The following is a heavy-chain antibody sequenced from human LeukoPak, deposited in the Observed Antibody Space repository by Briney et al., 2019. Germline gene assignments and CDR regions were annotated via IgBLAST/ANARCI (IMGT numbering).Heavy chain of an antibody. D-gene: IGHD3-10*01. V-gene: IGHV1-2*02. Sequence: GASVKVSCKASGYTFTGYYVHWVRQAPGQGLEWMGWINPNSGGTNYAQKFQGRVTMTRDTSISTAYMELSRLRSDDTAVYYCARDRDGSGSPLGYWGQGTLVTVSS. J-gene: IGHJ4*02. CDR2: INPNSGGT. CDR1: GYTFTGYY. CDR3: ARDRDGSGSPLGY.